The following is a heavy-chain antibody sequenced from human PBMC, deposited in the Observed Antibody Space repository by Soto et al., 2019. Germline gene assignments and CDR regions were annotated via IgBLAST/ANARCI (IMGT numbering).Heavy chain of an antibody. Sequence: GGSLRLSCAASGFTFSSYAMHWVRQAPGKGLEWVAVISYDGSNKYYADSVKGRFTISRDNSKNTLYLQMNSLRAEDTAVYYCASCYGSGSYYPENYYYYGMDVWGQGTTVTVSS. D-gene: IGHD3-10*01. CDR2: ISYDGSNK. CDR3: ASCYGSGSYYPENYYYYGMDV. J-gene: IGHJ6*02. V-gene: IGHV3-30-3*01. CDR1: GFTFSSYA.